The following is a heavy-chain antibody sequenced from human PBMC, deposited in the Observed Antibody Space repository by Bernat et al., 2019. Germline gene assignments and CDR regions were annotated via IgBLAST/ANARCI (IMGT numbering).Heavy chain of an antibody. Sequence: VQLQQWGAGLLKPSETLSLTCAVYGGSFSGYYWTWIRQPPGKGLEWIGEINHSGSTNYNLALKSRVTISVDTSKNQFSLKLSSVTAPDTAVYYCARINYYDNIWGSYRFDIWGQGTMVTVSS. V-gene: IGHV4-34*02. CDR1: GGSFSGYY. D-gene: IGHD3-16*02. J-gene: IGHJ3*02. CDR2: INHSGST. CDR3: ARINYYDNIWGSYRFDI.